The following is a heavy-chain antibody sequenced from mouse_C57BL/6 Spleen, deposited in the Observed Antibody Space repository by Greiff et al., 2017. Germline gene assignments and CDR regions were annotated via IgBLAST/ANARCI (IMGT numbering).Heavy chain of an antibody. D-gene: IGHD2-3*01. CDR2: IRSKSNNYAT. Sequence: DVMLVESGGGLVQPKGSLKLSCAASGFSFNTYAMNWVRQAPGKGLEWVARIRSKSNNYATYYADSVKDRFTISRDDSESMLYLQMNNLKTEDTAMYYCVRQAYDGYYDWYFDVWGTGTTVTVSS. V-gene: IGHV10-1*01. J-gene: IGHJ1*03. CDR1: GFSFNTYA. CDR3: VRQAYDGYYDWYFDV.